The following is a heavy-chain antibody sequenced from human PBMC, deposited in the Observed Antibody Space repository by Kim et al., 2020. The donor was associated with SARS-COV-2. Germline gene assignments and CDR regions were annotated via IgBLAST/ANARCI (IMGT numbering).Heavy chain of an antibody. J-gene: IGHJ6*03. Sequence: SETLSLTCAVYGGSFSGYYWSWIRQPPGKGLEWIGEINHSGSTNYNPSLKSRVTISVDTSKNQFSLKLSSVTAADTAVYYCARGTRQWLVRGAYYYCMDVWGKGTAVTVSS. CDR3: ARGTRQWLVRGAYYYCMDV. V-gene: IGHV4-34*01. CDR1: GGSFSGYY. CDR2: INHSGST. D-gene: IGHD6-19*01.